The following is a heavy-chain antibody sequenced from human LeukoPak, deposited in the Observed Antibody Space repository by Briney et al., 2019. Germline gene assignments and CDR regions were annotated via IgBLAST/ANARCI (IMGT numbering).Heavy chain of an antibody. D-gene: IGHD2-15*01. V-gene: IGHV3-30*04. J-gene: IGHJ4*02. Sequence: GRSLRLSCAASGFTFSSYAMHWVRQAPGKGLEWVAVISYDGSNKYYADSVKGRFTISRDNSKNTLYLQMNSLRAEDTAVYYCAKDLCSGGSCYPSSGFDYWGQGTLVTVSS. CDR1: GFTFSSYA. CDR3: AKDLCSGGSCYPSSGFDY. CDR2: ISYDGSNK.